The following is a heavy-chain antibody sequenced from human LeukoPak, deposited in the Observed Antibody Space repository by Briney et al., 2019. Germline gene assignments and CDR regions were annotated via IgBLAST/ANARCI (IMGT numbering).Heavy chain of an antibody. CDR1: GFTFSGYG. CDR2: ISGSGAST. Sequence: GGSLSLSCAASGFTFSGYGMSWVRQAPGKGLEWVSAISGSGASTYYADSVKGRFTISRDNSKNTLYLQMNSLKAEDTAVYYCAKGTQQYGFQDWGQGTLVTVSS. V-gene: IGHV3-23*01. D-gene: IGHD5-18*01. CDR3: AKGTQQYGFQD. J-gene: IGHJ1*01.